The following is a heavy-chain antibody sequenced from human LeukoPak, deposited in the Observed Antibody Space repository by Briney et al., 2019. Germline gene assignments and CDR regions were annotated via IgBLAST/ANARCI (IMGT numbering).Heavy chain of an antibody. CDR2: ISGSGGST. V-gene: IGHV3-23*01. J-gene: IGHJ4*02. Sequence: GGSLRLSCAASGFTFSSYAMSWVRQAPGKGLEWVLAISGSGGSTYYADSVKGRFTMSRENSKNTVYMKMNRQRGEDTAVYYCAKGLRFLEWLSSDFDYWGQGTLVTVSS. CDR1: GFTFSSYA. CDR3: AKGLRFLEWLSSDFDY. D-gene: IGHD3-3*01.